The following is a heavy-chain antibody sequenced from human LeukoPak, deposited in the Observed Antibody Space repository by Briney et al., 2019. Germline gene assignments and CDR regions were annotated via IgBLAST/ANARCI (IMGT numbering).Heavy chain of an antibody. CDR1: GVSVSSGGYS. D-gene: IGHD3/OR15-3a*01. CDR3: ARSLDDAFDV. CDR2: IYHSGTT. Sequence: PSETLSLTCAVSGVSVSSGGYSWSWIRQPPGKGLEWIGYIYHSGTTNYVPSLKSRVTISMDRSKNQVSLRLNSVTAADTAVYYCARSLDDAFDVWGQGTMVTVSS. V-gene: IGHV4-30-2*01. J-gene: IGHJ3*01.